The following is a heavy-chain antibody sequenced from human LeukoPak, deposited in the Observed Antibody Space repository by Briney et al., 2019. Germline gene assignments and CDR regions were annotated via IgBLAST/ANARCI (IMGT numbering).Heavy chain of an antibody. J-gene: IGHJ4*02. CDR1: GGSISSGGYY. V-gene: IGHV4-61*08. Sequence: SETLSLTCTVSGGSISSGGYYWSWIRQHPGKGLEWIGYIYYSGSTNYNPSLKSRVTISVDTSKNQFSLKLSSVTAADTAVYYCARARGAVAIDYWGQGTLVTVSS. CDR3: ARARGAVAIDY. CDR2: IYYSGST. D-gene: IGHD6-19*01.